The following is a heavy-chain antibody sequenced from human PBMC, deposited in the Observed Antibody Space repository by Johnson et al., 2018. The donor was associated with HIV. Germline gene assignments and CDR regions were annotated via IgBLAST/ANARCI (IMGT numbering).Heavy chain of an antibody. D-gene: IGHD3-22*01. CDR1: GFTFSDHY. V-gene: IGHV3-11*01. J-gene: IGHJ3*02. Sequence: QVQLVESGGGLVKPGGSLRLSCAGSGFTFSDHYMSWVRQAPGKGLEWVSFISSSGSGGSTYYADSVKGRFTISRDNSKNTLYLQMNSLKTEDTAVYYCTICITMIVVVTTDAFDIWGQGTMVTVSS. CDR3: TICITMIVVVTTDAFDI. CDR2: ISSSGSGGST.